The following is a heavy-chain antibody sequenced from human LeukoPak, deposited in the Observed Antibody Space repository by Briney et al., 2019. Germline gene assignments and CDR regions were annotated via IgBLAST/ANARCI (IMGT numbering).Heavy chain of an antibody. V-gene: IGHV4-34*01. CDR3: ARYGITIVRGGKYYFDS. CDR1: GGSFSDYY. D-gene: IGHD3-10*01. J-gene: IGHJ4*02. CDR2: INHSGST. Sequence: SETLSLTCAVYGGSFSDYYWSWIRQPPGKGLEWIGEINHSGSTNYNPSLKSRVTISLDTSKNQFSLRLSSVTAADTAVYYCARYGITIVRGGKYYFDSWGQGTLVTVSS.